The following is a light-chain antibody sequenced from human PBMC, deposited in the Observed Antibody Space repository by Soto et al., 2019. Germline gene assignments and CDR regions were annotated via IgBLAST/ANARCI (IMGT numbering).Light chain of an antibody. CDR2: AAS. CDR3: QQYGSSPPWT. J-gene: IGKJ1*01. CDR1: QSVTSSY. Sequence: EIVLTQSPGTLSLSPGERVTLSCSASQSVTSSYLAWYQQQPGQAPRLLIYAASSRATGIPDRFSGSGFGTDFTLTISRLDPEDFAVYYCQQYGSSPPWTFGQWTKVDIK. V-gene: IGKV3-20*01.